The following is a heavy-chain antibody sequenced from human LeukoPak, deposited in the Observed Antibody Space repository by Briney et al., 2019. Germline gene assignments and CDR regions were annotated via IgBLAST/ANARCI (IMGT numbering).Heavy chain of an antibody. CDR2: IYSGGST. D-gene: IGHD5-18*01. CDR1: GFTVSSNY. V-gene: IGHV3-66*01. CDR3: ASTAMGDYFDY. J-gene: IGHJ4*02. Sequence: GGSLRLSCAAPGFTVSSNYMSWVRQAPGKGLEWVSVIYSGGSTYYADSVKGRFTISRDNSKNTLYLQMNSLRAEDTAVYYCASTAMGDYFDYWGQGTLVTVSS.